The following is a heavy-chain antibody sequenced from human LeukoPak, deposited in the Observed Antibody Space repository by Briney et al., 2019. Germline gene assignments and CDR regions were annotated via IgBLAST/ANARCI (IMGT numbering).Heavy chain of an antibody. Sequence: NASETLSLTCAVYGGSFSGYYWSWIRQPPGKGLEWIGEINHSGSTNYNPSLKSRVTISVDTSKNQFSLKLSSVTAADTAVYYCARAIDYYDSSAGAFPLYYFDYWGQGTLVTVSS. CDR2: INHSGST. CDR3: ARAIDYYDSSAGAFPLYYFDY. V-gene: IGHV4-34*01. D-gene: IGHD3-22*01. CDR1: GGSFSGYY. J-gene: IGHJ4*02.